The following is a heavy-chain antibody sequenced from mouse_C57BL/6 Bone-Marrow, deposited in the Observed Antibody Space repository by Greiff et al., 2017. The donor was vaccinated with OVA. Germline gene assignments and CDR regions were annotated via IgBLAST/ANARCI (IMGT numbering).Heavy chain of an antibody. J-gene: IGHJ1*03. CDR2: IRNKANGYTT. CDR1: GFTFTDYY. Sequence: EVQGVESGGGLVQPGGSLSLSCAASGFTFTDYYMSWVRQPPGKALEWLGFIRNKANGYTTEYSASVKGRFTISRDNSQSILYLQMNALRAEDSATYYCARGPHYYGSSYEGYFDVWGTGTTVTVSS. CDR3: ARGPHYYGSSYEGYFDV. D-gene: IGHD1-1*01. V-gene: IGHV7-3*01.